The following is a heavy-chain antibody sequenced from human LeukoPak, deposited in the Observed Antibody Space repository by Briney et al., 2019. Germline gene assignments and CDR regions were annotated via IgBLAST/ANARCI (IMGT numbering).Heavy chain of an antibody. CDR1: GFTFSAYA. Sequence: GGSLRLSCSASGFTFSAYAMYWVRRAPGKGLEYVSGISSNGGSSFYADSVKGRFTISRDNSKNTLYLQMSSLRAEDTAVYYCVKITSVTGGDCWGQGTRLTVSS. CDR2: ISSNGGSS. J-gene: IGHJ4*02. V-gene: IGHV3-64D*09. CDR3: VKITSVTGGDC. D-gene: IGHD1-1*01.